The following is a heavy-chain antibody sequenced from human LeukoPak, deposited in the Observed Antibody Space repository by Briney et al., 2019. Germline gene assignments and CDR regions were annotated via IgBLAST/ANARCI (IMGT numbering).Heavy chain of an antibody. CDR1: GFTFSSYG. Sequence: PGGSLRLSCAASGFTFSSYGMHWVRQAPGKGLEWVAVISYDGSNKYYADSVKGRFTISRDNSKNTLYLQMNSLRAEDTAVYYCAKDRWALRGAGYFDYWGQGTLVTVSS. J-gene: IGHJ4*02. D-gene: IGHD6-19*01. V-gene: IGHV3-30*18. CDR3: AKDRWALRGAGYFDY. CDR2: ISYDGSNK.